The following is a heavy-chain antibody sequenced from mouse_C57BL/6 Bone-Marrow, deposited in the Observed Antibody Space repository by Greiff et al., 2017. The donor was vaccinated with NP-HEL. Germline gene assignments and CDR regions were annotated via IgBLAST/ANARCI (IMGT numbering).Heavy chain of an antibody. V-gene: IGHV1-64*01. J-gene: IGHJ2*01. D-gene: IGHD3-2*02. CDR2: IHPNSGST. CDR3: ARRAAQATFDY. CDR1: GYTFTSYW. Sequence: QVQLKQPGAELVKPGASVKLSCKASGYTFTSYWMHWVKQRPGQGLEWIGMIHPNSGSTNYNEKFKSKATLTVDKSSSTAYMQLSSLTSEDSAVYYCARRAAQATFDYWGQGTTLTVSS.